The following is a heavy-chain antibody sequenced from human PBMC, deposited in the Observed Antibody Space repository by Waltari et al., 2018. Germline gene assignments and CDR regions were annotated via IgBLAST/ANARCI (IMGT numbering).Heavy chain of an antibody. D-gene: IGHD3-10*01. CDR2: ISGSGGST. V-gene: IGHV3-23*01. CDR3: ANGEGRFGELYMTMGD. J-gene: IGHJ4*02. Sequence: EVQLLESGGGLVQPGGSLRLSCAASGFTFSSYAMSWVRQAPGKGLEWVSAISGSGGSTYYADSVKGRFTISRDNSKNTLYLQMNSLRAEDTAVYYCANGEGRFGELYMTMGDWGQGTLVTVSS. CDR1: GFTFSSYA.